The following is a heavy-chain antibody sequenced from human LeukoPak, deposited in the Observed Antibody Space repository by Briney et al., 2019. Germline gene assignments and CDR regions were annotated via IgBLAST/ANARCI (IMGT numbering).Heavy chain of an antibody. Sequence: ASVKVSCKASGYAFTSYDINWVRQAPGQGLEWMGWMNPNSGNTGYAQKFQGRVTMTRNTSISTAYMELSSLRSEDTAVYYCARGLGDYYGSGSYRADYWGQGTLVSVSS. CDR1: GYAFTSYD. CDR2: MNPNSGNT. D-gene: IGHD3-10*01. J-gene: IGHJ4*02. CDR3: ARGLGDYYGSGSYRADY. V-gene: IGHV1-8*01.